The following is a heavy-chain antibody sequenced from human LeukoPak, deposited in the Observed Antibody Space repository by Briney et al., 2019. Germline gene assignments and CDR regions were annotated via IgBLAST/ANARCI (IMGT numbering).Heavy chain of an antibody. CDR3: ARLTGTTGFDY. J-gene: IGHJ4*02. D-gene: IGHD1-1*01. CDR1: GFTFDDYG. Sequence: PGGSLRLSCAASGFTFDDYGMSWVRQAPGKGLEWVSGINWNGGSTGYADSVKGRFTISRDNAKNSLYLQLNSLRADDTAVYYCARLTGTTGFDYWGQGTLVTVSS. CDR2: INWNGGST. V-gene: IGHV3-20*04.